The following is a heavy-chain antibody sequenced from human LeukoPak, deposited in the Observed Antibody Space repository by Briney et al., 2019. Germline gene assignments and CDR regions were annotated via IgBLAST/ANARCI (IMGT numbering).Heavy chain of an antibody. D-gene: IGHD5-24*01. Sequence: GGSLRLSCAASGFTFSSSWMSWVRQTPGKGLEWVANVKQDGSEKYYVDSVKGRFTISRDNAKNSLYLQMNSLRAEDTAVYYCASAERWLQHFDYWGQGTLATVSS. CDR1: GFTFSSSW. CDR2: VKQDGSEK. V-gene: IGHV3-7*02. CDR3: ASAERWLQHFDY. J-gene: IGHJ4*02.